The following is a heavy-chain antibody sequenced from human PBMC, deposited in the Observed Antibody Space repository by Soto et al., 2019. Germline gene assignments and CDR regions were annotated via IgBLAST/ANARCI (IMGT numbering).Heavy chain of an antibody. D-gene: IGHD2-8*02. CDR2: IWYDGSNK. Sequence: LRLSFAASGFTFSSYGMHWVRQAPGKGLEWVAVIWYDGSNKYYADSVKGRFTISRGNSKNTLYLQMNSLRAEDTAVYYCARDQVGYGGGRWGYYYYYGMDVWGQGTTVTVSS. V-gene: IGHV3-33*01. CDR1: GFTFSSYG. J-gene: IGHJ6*02. CDR3: ARDQVGYGGGRWGYYYYYGMDV.